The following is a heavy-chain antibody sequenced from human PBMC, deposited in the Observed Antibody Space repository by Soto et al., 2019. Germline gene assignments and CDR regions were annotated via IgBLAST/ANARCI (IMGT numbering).Heavy chain of an antibody. CDR1: GGSISSGGYY. V-gene: IGHV4-31*03. CDR2: IYYSGST. Sequence: QVQLQESGPGLVKPSQTLSLTCTVSGGSISSGGYYWSWIRQHPGKGLEWIGYIYYSGSTYYNPSLNSRFTISVDTSKNQFSLKLSSVTAADTAVYYCARDPSPPNLFDPWGQGTMVTVSA. J-gene: IGHJ5*02. CDR3: ARDPSPPNLFDP.